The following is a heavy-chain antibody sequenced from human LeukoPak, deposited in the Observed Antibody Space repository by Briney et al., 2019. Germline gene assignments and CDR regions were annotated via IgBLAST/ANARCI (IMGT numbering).Heavy chain of an antibody. Sequence: PSETLSLTCTVSGGSISSSSYYWGWIRQPPGKGLEWIGSIYYSGSTYYNPSLKSRVTISVDTSKNQFSLKLSSVTAADTAVYYCARRRAAGTNQFDYWGQGTLVTVSS. CDR1: GGSISSSSYY. V-gene: IGHV4-39*01. D-gene: IGHD6-13*01. CDR3: ARRRAAGTNQFDY. J-gene: IGHJ4*02. CDR2: IYYSGST.